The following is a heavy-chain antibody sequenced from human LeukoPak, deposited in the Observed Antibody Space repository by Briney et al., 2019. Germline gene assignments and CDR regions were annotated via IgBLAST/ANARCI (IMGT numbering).Heavy chain of an antibody. V-gene: IGHV3-48*01. CDR3: ARESYRDPYFDY. Sequence: GGSLRLSCAVSGFTLSTYSMNWVRKAPGKGLEWVSYISSSGSTIHYADSVKGRFTISRDSAKNALYLQMNSLRAEDTAVYYCARESYRDPYFDYWGQGTLVTVSS. D-gene: IGHD1-26*01. CDR1: GFTLSTYS. CDR2: ISSSGSTI. J-gene: IGHJ4*02.